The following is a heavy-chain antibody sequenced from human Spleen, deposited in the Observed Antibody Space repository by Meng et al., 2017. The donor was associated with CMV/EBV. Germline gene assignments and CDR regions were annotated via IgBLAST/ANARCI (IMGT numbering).Heavy chain of an antibody. CDR2: ISTYNGNT. CDR1: GYRFTKYG. V-gene: IGHV1-18*01. J-gene: IGHJ4*02. D-gene: IGHD3-10*01. CDR3: ARVPTSFGELDY. Sequence: ASVKVSCKTSGYRFTKYGISWVRQAPGQRLEWMGWISTYNGNTHYAQKVQGRVTMTTDTSTSTAYMELRSLRSDDTAVYYCARVPTSFGELDYWGQGTLVTVSS.